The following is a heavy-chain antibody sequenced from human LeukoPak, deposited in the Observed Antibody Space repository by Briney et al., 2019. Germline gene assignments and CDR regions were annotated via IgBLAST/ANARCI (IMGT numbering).Heavy chain of an antibody. CDR3: ARDDGDYSYYYYMEV. J-gene: IGHJ6*03. Sequence: ASVKVSCKASGYTFINYAINWVRQAPGQGLEWMGWINPKIANPTYGQAFTGRFVFSLDTSINTAYLQISSLKAEDTAVYYCARDDGDYSYYYYMEVWGKGTTVTVSS. CDR1: GYTFINYA. V-gene: IGHV7-4-1*02. CDR2: INPKIANP. D-gene: IGHD2-21*02.